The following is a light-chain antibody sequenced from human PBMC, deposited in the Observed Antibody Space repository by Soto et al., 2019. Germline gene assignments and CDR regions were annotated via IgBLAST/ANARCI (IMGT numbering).Light chain of an antibody. V-gene: IGKV1-5*01. CDR1: PSINSR. J-gene: IGKJ1*01. Sequence: DIQMTQSPSTLSASVGDRVTITCRASPSINSRLAWYQQTPGKAPKLLIYDASRSENGVPSRFSGSGSGTEFTLTISSLQPDDFAAYYCQHYNSYSSTFGQGTKVEIK. CDR3: QHYNSYSST. CDR2: DAS.